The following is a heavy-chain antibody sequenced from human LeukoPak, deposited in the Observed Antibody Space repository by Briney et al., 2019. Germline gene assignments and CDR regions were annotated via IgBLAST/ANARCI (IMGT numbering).Heavy chain of an antibody. D-gene: IGHD3-10*01. Sequence: GGSLRLSCAASGFTFSSYAMHWVRQAPGKGLEWVAVISYDGSNKYYADSVKGRFTFSRDNSKNTLYLQMNSLRAEDTAVYYCARDRVVRGVIIQFDYWGQGTLVTVSS. CDR2: ISYDGSNK. CDR3: ARDRVVRGVIIQFDY. V-gene: IGHV3-30-3*01. CDR1: GFTFSSYA. J-gene: IGHJ4*02.